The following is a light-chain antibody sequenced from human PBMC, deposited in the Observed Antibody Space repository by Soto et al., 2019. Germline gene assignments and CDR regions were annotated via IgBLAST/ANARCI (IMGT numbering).Light chain of an antibody. V-gene: IGLV1-47*01. J-gene: IGLJ2*01. Sequence: QAVVTQPPSASGTPGQRVTISCSGSSSNVGSNYVYWYQQFPGTAPKLLIYRNNKRPSGVPDRFSGSKSGTSASLAISGLRSEDEADYYCAAWDDSLSGPVFGGGTKLTVL. CDR1: SSNVGSNY. CDR2: RNN. CDR3: AAWDDSLSGPV.